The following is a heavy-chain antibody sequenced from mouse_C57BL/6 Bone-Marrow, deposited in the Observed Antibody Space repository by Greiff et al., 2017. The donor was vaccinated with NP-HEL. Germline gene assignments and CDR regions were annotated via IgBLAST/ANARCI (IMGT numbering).Heavy chain of an antibody. D-gene: IGHD3-2*02. CDR3: ARDSSGLRGYFDY. CDR1: GYTFTNYW. Sequence: VKLVESGAELVRPGTSVKMSCKASGYTFTNYWIGWAKQRPGHGLEWIGDIYPGGGYTNYNEKFKGKATLTADKSSSTAYMQFSSLTSEDSAIYYCARDSSGLRGYFDYWGQGTTLTVSS. CDR2: IYPGGGYT. V-gene: IGHV1-63*01. J-gene: IGHJ2*01.